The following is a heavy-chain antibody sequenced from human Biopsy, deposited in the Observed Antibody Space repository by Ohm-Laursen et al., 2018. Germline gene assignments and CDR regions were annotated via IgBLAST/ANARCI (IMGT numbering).Heavy chain of an antibody. CDR2: VYYTGST. CDR3: ARDRGFYSDRTVPDYFDL. Sequence: SDTLSLTCTVSGDSISSYYWSWIRQPPGKGLEWIGYVYYTGSTDYNPSLQSRVTISVDTSRNHFSLRLRSVTPADTAIYYCARDRGFYSDRTVPDYFDLWGRGTLVTVSS. J-gene: IGHJ2*01. V-gene: IGHV4-59*01. CDR1: GDSISSYY. D-gene: IGHD3-22*01.